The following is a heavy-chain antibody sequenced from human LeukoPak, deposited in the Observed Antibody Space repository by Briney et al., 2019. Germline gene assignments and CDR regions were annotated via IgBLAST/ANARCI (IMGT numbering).Heavy chain of an antibody. Sequence: SETLSLTCAVYGGSFSGYYWSWIRQPPGKGLEWIGYIYYSGSTNYSPSLKSRVTISVDTSKNQFSLKLSSVTAADTAVYYCARAPYCSGGSCYSGLGAFDIWGQGTMVTVSS. V-gene: IGHV4-59*01. CDR1: GGSFSGYY. D-gene: IGHD2-15*01. CDR3: ARAPYCSGGSCYSGLGAFDI. CDR2: IYYSGST. J-gene: IGHJ3*02.